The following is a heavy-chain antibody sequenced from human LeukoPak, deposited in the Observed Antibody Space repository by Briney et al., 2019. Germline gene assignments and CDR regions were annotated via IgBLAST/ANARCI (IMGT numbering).Heavy chain of an antibody. CDR1: AFPFSTYT. CDR3: ARDSSIGYDRVNFDY. CDR2: ISSSSTFK. J-gene: IGHJ4*02. V-gene: IGHV3-21*06. Sequence: GGSLRLSCAASAFPFSTYTMHWVRQAPGKGLEWVSSISSSSTFKHYADSLKGRFTISRDNARNSLFLQMNSLRAEDTAVYYCARDSSIGYDRVNFDYWGQGTLVTVSS. D-gene: IGHD3-22*01.